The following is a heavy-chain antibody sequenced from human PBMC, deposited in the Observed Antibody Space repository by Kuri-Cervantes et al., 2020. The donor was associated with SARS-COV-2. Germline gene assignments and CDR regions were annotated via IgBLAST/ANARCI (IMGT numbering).Heavy chain of an antibody. CDR2: TNTDGSST. V-gene: IGHV3-74*01. D-gene: IGHD1-26*01. CDR3: ARAFLRGGSDY. Sequence: LSLTCAASGFTFSNYWMHWVRQAPGKGLVWVSRTNTDGSSTSYADSVKGRFTISRDNAKNTLYLQMNSLRAKDTAVYYCARAFLRGGSDYWGQGTLVTVSS. CDR1: GFTFSNYW. J-gene: IGHJ4*02.